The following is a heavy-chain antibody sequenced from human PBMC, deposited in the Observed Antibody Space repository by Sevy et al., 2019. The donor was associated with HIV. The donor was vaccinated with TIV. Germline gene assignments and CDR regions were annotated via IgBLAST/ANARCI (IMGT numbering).Heavy chain of an antibody. CDR3: TRAPPVRSGDDSLNWFDP. V-gene: IGHV4-59*01. J-gene: IGHJ5*02. CDR1: GGSISAYY. Sequence: SETLSLTCTVSGGSISAYYWSWSRQPPGKALEYVGYIYYTGSTNYNPALKNRVTMSVDTSKNQFSLKLSSVTAADTAVYYCTRAPPVRSGDDSLNWFDPWGPGTLVTVSS. D-gene: IGHD5-12*01. CDR2: IYYTGST.